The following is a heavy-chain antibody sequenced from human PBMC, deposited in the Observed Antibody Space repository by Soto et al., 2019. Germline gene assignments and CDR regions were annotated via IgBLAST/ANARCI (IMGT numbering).Heavy chain of an antibody. CDR3: ARLPRDCNRTSCYYADV. Sequence: GESLKISCRGSGYDFNTNWFGWVRQLPGRGLEWVGIMYPGDSDTRYNPSLQGHVTLSVDVTVSTAFLQWRSLETSDTGMYFCARLPRDCNRTSCYYADVWGQGTTVTVSS. D-gene: IGHD2-2*01. J-gene: IGHJ6*02. V-gene: IGHV5-51*01. CDR2: MYPGDSDT. CDR1: GYDFNTNW.